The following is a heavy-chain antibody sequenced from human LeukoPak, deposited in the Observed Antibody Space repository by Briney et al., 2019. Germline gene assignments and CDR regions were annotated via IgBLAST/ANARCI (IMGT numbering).Heavy chain of an antibody. CDR3: ARDGYSYFDAFDI. D-gene: IGHD5-18*01. CDR1: GFTFSSYW. V-gene: IGHV3-7*01. J-gene: IGHJ3*02. CDR2: IKQDGSEK. Sequence: GGSLRLSCAASGFTFSSYWMSWVRQAPGKGLEWVANIKQDGSEKYYVDSVKGRFTISRDNAKNSLCLQMNSLRAEDTAVYYCARDGYSYFDAFDIWGQGTMVTVSS.